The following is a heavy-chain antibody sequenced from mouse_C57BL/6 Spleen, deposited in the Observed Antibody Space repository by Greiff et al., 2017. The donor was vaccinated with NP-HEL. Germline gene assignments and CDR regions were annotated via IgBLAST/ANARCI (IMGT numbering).Heavy chain of an antibody. J-gene: IGHJ1*03. V-gene: IGHV5-17*01. CDR1: GFTFSDYG. D-gene: IGHD1-1*01. CDR2: ISSGSSTI. Sequence: EVMLVESGGGLVKPGGSLKLSCAASGFTFSDYGMHWVRQAPEKGLEWVAYISSGSSTIYYADTVKGRFTISRDNAKNTLFLQMTILRSEDTAMYYYATNYGSSYRYFDVWGTGTTVTVSA. CDR3: ATNYGSSYRYFDV.